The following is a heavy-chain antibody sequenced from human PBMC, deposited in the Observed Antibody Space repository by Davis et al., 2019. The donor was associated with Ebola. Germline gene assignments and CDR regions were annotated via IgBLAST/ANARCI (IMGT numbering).Heavy chain of an antibody. J-gene: IGHJ4*02. CDR1: GFTFSDYY. D-gene: IGHD2-21*02. CDR3: ATRGDNRQFDY. V-gene: IGHV3-11*01. CDR2: ISSSGSTI. Sequence: GESLKISCAASGFTFSDYYMSWIRQAPGKGLEWVSYISSSGSTIYYADSVKGRFTISRDNAKNSLYLQMNSLRAEDTAVYYCATRGDNRQFDYWGQGTLVTVSS.